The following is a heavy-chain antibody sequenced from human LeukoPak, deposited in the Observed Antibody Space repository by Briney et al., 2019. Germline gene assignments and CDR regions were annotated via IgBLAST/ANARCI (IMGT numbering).Heavy chain of an antibody. D-gene: IGHD3-10*01. CDR2: IYYSGSI. CDR1: GGSLSSGDYY. J-gene: IGHJ4*02. V-gene: IGHV4-30-4*01. Sequence: SQTLSLTCTVSGGSLSSGDYYWSWIRQPPGKGLEGIGYIYYSGSIYYNPSLKSRVTISVDTSKNQFSLKLSSVTAADTAVYYCAKDRYGSGAEFDYWGQGTLVTVSS. CDR3: AKDRYGSGAEFDY.